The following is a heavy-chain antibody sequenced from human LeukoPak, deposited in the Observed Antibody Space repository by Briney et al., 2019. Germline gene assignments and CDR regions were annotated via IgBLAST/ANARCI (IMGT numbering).Heavy chain of an antibody. CDR2: IYYSGST. V-gene: IGHV4-59*01. D-gene: IGHD3-22*01. Sequence: SETLSLTCTVSGGSISSYYWSWIRQPPGKGLEWIGYIYYSGSTNYNPSLKSRVTISVDASKNQFSLKLSSVTAADTAVYYCARDLAYFDSSGYYPDAFDIWGQGTMVTVSS. J-gene: IGHJ3*02. CDR3: ARDLAYFDSSGYYPDAFDI. CDR1: GGSISSYY.